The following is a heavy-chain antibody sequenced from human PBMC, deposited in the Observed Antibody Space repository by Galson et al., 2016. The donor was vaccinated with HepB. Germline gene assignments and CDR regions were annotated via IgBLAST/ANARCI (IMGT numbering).Heavy chain of an antibody. CDR3: ARDRLSVVREDY. D-gene: IGHD1-26*01. Sequence: SLRLSCAASGSMFSNWWMSWVRQAPGKGLEWVANINADGSEKYYVDSVKGRFTISRDNAKNSLYLQMNSLRADDTAVYYCARDRLSVVREDYWGQGTLVTVSS. CDR2: INADGSEK. J-gene: IGHJ4*02. V-gene: IGHV3-7*01. CDR1: GSMFSNWW.